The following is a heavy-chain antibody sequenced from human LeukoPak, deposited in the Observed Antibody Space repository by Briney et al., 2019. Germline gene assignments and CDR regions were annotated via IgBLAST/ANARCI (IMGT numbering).Heavy chain of an antibody. J-gene: IGHJ4*02. CDR2: MYPSGNT. D-gene: IGHD3-22*01. V-gene: IGHV4-61*02. CDR3: ARDVYDSSGYSLDY. Sequence: SQTLSLTCTVSGASISSGRNCWSCIRQPAGKGLEWIGRMYPSGNTNYNPSLKSRVTILVDTSKNQFSLKLSSVTAADTALYYCARDVYDSSGYSLDYWGQGTLVTVSS. CDR1: GASISSGRNC.